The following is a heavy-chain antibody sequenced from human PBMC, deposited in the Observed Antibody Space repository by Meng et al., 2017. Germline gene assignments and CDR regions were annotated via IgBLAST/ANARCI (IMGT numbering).Heavy chain of an antibody. CDR1: GYNCSTNV. V-gene: IGHV7-4-1*02. CDR3: ASAHSSGWYSFFDY. Sequence: YLIISGSRSKGPDAVSMVSCQSSGYNCSTNVSEWGRQAPGHGLEWMGWINPNTGQPTYAQGLTGRLAFSLATSASTAFLQINSLKAGDAAVYYCASAHSSGWYSFFDYWGQGTLVTVSS. CDR2: INPNTGQP. D-gene: IGHD6-19*01. J-gene: IGHJ4*02.